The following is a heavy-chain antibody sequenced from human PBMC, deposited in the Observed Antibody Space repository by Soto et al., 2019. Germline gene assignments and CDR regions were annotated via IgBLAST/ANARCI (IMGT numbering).Heavy chain of an antibody. CDR1: GYTFTGYY. Sequence: VASVKVSCKASGYTFTGYYSYGVRQAPGRGLESMGWMNPNTGDANYAQKFQDRITMTRDTSISTGYMELSGLRSDDTATYFCARAIRGHLITLWGRGNLVTVSS. CDR3: ARAIRGHLITL. J-gene: IGHJ4*02. D-gene: IGHD3-10*01. CDR2: MNPNTGDA. V-gene: IGHV1-2*02.